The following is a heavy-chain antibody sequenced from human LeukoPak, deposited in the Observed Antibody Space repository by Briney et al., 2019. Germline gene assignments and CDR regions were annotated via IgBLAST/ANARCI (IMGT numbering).Heavy chain of an antibody. CDR1: GFTFSNYW. J-gene: IGHJ4*02. V-gene: IGHV3-7*01. Sequence: GGSLRLSCAASGFTFSNYWMSWVRQAPGKGLEWVANIKPDGSEKYYVDSVKGRLTISRDNAKNSLHLQVNSLRAEDTAVYYCARDGPPDYWGQGTLVTVSS. CDR2: IKPDGSEK. CDR3: ARDGPPDY.